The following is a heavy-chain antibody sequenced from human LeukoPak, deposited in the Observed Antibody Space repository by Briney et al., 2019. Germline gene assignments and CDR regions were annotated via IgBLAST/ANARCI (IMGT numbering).Heavy chain of an antibody. J-gene: IGHJ4*02. V-gene: IGHV4-39*01. CDR2: IYYSGST. CDR3: ARLNKIVVVPAAVDY. CDR1: GGSISSSSYY. Sequence: TSETLSLTCTVSGGSISSSSYYWGWLRQPPGQGLEWIGSIYYSGSTYYNPSLKSRVTISVDTSKNQFSLKLSSVTAADTAVYYCARLNKIVVVPAAVDYWGQGTLVTVSS. D-gene: IGHD2-2*01.